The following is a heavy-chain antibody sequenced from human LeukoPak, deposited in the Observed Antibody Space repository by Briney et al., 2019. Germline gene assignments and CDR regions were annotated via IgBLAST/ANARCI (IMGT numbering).Heavy chain of an antibody. CDR2: INHSGST. V-gene: IGHV4-34*01. Sequence: ASETLSLTCAVYGGSFSGYYWSWIRQPPGKGLEWIGEINHSGSTNYNPSLKSRVTISVDTSKNQFSLKLSSVTAADTAVYYCARLPVRNRYCSSTSCPPLDYWGQGTLVTVSS. D-gene: IGHD2-2*01. J-gene: IGHJ4*02. CDR1: GGSFSGYY. CDR3: ARLPVRNRYCSSTSCPPLDY.